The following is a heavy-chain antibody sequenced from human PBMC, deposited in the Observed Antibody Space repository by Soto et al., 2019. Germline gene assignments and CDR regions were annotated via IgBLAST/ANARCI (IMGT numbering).Heavy chain of an antibody. D-gene: IGHD2-2*02. J-gene: IGHJ5*02. CDR3: ARTRGRVPAGISWFDP. V-gene: IGHV4-31*03. CDR1: GGSISSGGYY. CDR2: IYYSGST. Sequence: SETLSLTCTVSGGSISSGGYYWSWIRQHPGKGLEWIGYIYYSGSTYYNPSLKSGVTISVDASKNQFSLKLSSVTAAENAAEYCARTRGRVPAGISWFDPWGQGTLVTVSS.